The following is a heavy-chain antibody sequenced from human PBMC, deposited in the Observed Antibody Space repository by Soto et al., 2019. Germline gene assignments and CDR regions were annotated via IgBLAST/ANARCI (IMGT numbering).Heavy chain of an antibody. CDR1: GGSFSGYY. CDR3: ARRPGCSGSGRRAFDI. CDR2: INHSGST. Sequence: SETLSLTCAVYGGSFSGYYWSWIRQPPGKGLEWIGEINHSGSTNYNPSLKSRVTISVDTSKNQFSLKLSSVTAADTAVYYCARRPGCSGSGRRAFDIWGQGTMVTVSS. J-gene: IGHJ3*02. V-gene: IGHV4-34*01. D-gene: IGHD1-26*01.